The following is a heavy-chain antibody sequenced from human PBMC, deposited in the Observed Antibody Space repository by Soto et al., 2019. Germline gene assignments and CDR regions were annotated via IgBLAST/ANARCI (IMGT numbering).Heavy chain of an antibody. CDR1: GFTVATTG. D-gene: IGHD6-19*01. J-gene: IGHJ5*02. CDR3: AKDWGSSGWFNWFNP. CDR2: ISHSGTSK. V-gene: IGHV3-30*18. Sequence: QVQLVESGGGVVQPGESLQVACAASGFTVATTGMHWVRQAQGKGLEWVAMISHSGTSKVYIDSVQGRFTISRDNAKNNLYLQMSSLRPEDTAIYYCAKDWGSSGWFNWFNPWGQGVLVTVSS.